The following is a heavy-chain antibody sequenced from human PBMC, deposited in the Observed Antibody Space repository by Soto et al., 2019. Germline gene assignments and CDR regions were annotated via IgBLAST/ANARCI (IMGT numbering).Heavy chain of an antibody. CDR1: GESISSGGYY. V-gene: IGHV4-31*03. CDR3: ARASSSSSAADY. D-gene: IGHD6-6*01. CDR2: IYDSESA. Sequence: QVQLQESGPGLVKASQTLSLICSVSGESISSGGYYWSWIRHHPGKGLEWIGYIYDSESAYYNPSIQSRVTISMETSKNHFAMKLSSVTAADTAVYYCARASSSSSAADYWGQGTLITVSS. J-gene: IGHJ4*02.